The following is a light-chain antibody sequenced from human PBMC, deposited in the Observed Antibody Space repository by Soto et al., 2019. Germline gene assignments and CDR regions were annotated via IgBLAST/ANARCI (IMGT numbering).Light chain of an antibody. CDR2: GAS. CDR3: QQYNDWPLT. Sequence: EIVLTQSPGTLSLSPWERATLSCRASQSVSNNYLAWYQQKPGQAPRLLIYGASNRATGIPDRFSGSGSGTDFTLTISSLQSEDFAVYYCQQYNDWPLTFGGGTKVDIK. V-gene: IGKV3-20*01. J-gene: IGKJ4*01. CDR1: QSVSNNY.